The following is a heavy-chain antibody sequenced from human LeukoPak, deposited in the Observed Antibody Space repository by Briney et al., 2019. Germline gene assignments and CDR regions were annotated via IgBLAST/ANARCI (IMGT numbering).Heavy chain of an antibody. D-gene: IGHD1-26*01. V-gene: IGHV3-48*04. CDR2: ISSSGSTI. CDR3: ARDREVGATTTLRNNF. J-gene: IGHJ4*02. CDR1: GFTFSNYA. Sequence: GGSLRLSCAGSGFTFSNYAMNWVRQAPGKGLEWVSYISSSGSTIYYADSVKGRFTISRDNAKNSLYLQMNSLRAEDTAVYYCARDREVGATTTLRNNFWGQGTLVTVSS.